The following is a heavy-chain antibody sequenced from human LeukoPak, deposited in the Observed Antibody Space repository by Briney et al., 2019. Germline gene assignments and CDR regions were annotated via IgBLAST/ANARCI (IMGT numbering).Heavy chain of an antibody. CDR1: GFTFSSYS. V-gene: IGHV3-21*01. D-gene: IGHD6-19*01. CDR2: ISSSSSYI. J-gene: IGHJ4*02. CDR3: AREGIAVAGVDY. Sequence: GGSLRLSCAASGFTFSSYSMNWVRQAPGKGLEWVSSISSSSSYIYYADSVKGRYTISRDNAKNSLYLQMNSLRAEDTAVYYCAREGIAVAGVDYWGQGTLVTVSS.